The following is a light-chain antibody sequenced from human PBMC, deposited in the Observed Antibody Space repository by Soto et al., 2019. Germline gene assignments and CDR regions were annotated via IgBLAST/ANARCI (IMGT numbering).Light chain of an antibody. CDR2: GAS. CDR1: QSVSNNY. V-gene: IGKV3-20*01. J-gene: IGKJ1*01. CDR3: QQYGSSGT. Sequence: EIVLTQSPGTLSLSPGERATLSCRASQSVSNNYLAWYQQKPGQAPRLLIYGASNRATGIPDRFSGSGSGTDFPLTISRLEPEDFAVDYCQQYGSSGTFGQGAKVDIK.